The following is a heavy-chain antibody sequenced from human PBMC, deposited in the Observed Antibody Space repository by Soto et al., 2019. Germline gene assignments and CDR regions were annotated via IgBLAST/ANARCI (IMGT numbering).Heavy chain of an antibody. CDR2: INHSGST. Sequence: SETLSLTCAVYGGSFSGYYWSWIRQPPGKGLEWIGEINHSGSTNYNPSLKSRVTISVDTSKNQFSLKLSSVTAADTAVYYCARGPRTYYYDSSGYLGYWGQGTLVTVSS. V-gene: IGHV4-34*01. J-gene: IGHJ4*02. D-gene: IGHD3-22*01. CDR1: GGSFSGYY. CDR3: ARGPRTYYYDSSGYLGY.